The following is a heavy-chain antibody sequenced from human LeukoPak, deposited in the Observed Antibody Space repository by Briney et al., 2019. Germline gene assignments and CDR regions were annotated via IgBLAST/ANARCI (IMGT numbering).Heavy chain of an antibody. J-gene: IGHJ6*02. CDR3: ARFLPDIVVVPAATTAFYYYYGMDV. CDR1: GFTFSSYS. V-gene: IGHV3-21*01. Sequence: GGSLRLSCAASGFTFSSYSMNWVRQAPGKGLEWVSSISSSSSYIYYADSVKDRFTISRDNAKNSLYLQMNSLRAEDTAVYYCARFLPDIVVVPAATTAFYYYYGMDVWGQGTTVTVSS. CDR2: ISSSSSYI. D-gene: IGHD2-2*01.